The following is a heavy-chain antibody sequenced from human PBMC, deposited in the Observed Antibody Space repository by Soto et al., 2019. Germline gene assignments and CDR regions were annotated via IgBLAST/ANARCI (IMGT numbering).Heavy chain of an antibody. CDR1: GFTVSNYV. J-gene: IGHJ4*02. CDR2: ISSSGGNT. Sequence: PGGSLRLCCASCGFTVSNYVVDWVRQAPGKGLESVSAISSSGGNTYYADTVKGRFTTSRDNSKNRLYLQMSSLRAEDTAVYHCVKGDNYYGSSGYFFDLWGQGPLVTVSS. V-gene: IGHV3-64D*06. D-gene: IGHD3-22*01. CDR3: VKGDNYYGSSGYFFDL.